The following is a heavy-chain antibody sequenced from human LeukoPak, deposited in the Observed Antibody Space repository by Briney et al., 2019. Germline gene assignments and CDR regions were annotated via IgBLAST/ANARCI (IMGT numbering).Heavy chain of an antibody. CDR2: INHSGST. V-gene: IGHV4-34*01. CDR3: ARLGPAAGTSFDY. J-gene: IGHJ4*02. CDR1: GGSFSGYY. Sequence: SETLSLTCAVYGGSFSGYYWSWIRQPPGKGLEWIGEINHSGSTNYNPSLKSRVTISVDTSKNQFSLKLSSVTAADTAVYYCARLGPAAGTSFDYWGQGTLVTVSS. D-gene: IGHD6-13*01.